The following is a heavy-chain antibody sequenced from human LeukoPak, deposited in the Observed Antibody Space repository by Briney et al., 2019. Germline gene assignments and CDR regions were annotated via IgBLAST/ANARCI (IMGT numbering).Heavy chain of an antibody. J-gene: IGHJ4*02. CDR2: IYHSGST. CDR1: GGSISSSNW. V-gene: IGHV4-4*02. CDR3: ARVGTSSGWYSSYNPNHYFDY. Sequence: SGTLSLTCAASGGSISSSNWWSWVRQPPGKGLEWIGEIYHSGSTNYNPSLKSRVTISVDKSKNQFSLKLSSVTAADTAVYYCARVGTSSGWYSSYNPNHYFDYWGQGTLVTVSS. D-gene: IGHD6-19*01.